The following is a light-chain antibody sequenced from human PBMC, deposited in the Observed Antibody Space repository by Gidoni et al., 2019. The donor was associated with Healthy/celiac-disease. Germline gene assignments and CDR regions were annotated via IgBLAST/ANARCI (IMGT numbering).Light chain of an antibody. J-gene: IGLJ3*02. CDR3: QSYDSSNYWV. CDR2: EDN. CDR1: SGSIASNY. V-gene: IGLV6-57*04. Sequence: NFMLTQPHSVSASPGKTVTISCTRSSGSIASNYVQWYQQRPGSAPTTVIYEDNQRPPGGPDRFSGSIDSSSNSASLTISGLKTEDEADYYCQSYDSSNYWVFGGGTKLTVL.